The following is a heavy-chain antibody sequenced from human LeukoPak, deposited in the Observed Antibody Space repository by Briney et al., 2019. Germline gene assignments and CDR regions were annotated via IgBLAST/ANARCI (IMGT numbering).Heavy chain of an antibody. D-gene: IGHD5-12*01. Sequence: GASVKVSCKASGYTFSGYYMHWVRQAPGQGLEWMGWINPNSGGTNYAQKFQGRVTMTRDTSISTAYMELSRLRSDDTAVYYCARDRYGGYVESNNWFGPWGQGTLVTVSS. CDR3: ARDRYGGYVESNNWFGP. J-gene: IGHJ5*02. CDR2: INPNSGGT. V-gene: IGHV1-2*02. CDR1: GYTFSGYY.